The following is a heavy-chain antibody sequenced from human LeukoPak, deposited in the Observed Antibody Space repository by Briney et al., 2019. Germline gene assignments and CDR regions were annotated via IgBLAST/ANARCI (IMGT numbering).Heavy chain of an antibody. D-gene: IGHD3-9*01. CDR2: IYYSGST. Sequence: SETLSLTCTVSGGSISSYYWSWIRQPPGKGLEWIGYIYYSGSTNYNPSLKSRVTISVDTSKNQFSLKLSSVTAADTAVYYCARGLVSSPPPGFSLKYYYYGMDVWGQGTTVTVSS. V-gene: IGHV4-59*08. CDR3: ARGLVSSPPPGFSLKYYYYGMDV. CDR1: GGSISSYY. J-gene: IGHJ6*02.